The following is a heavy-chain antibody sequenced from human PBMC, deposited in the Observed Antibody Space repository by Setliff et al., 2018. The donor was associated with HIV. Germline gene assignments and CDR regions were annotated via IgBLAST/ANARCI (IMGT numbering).Heavy chain of an antibody. CDR2: IKQDGSEE. D-gene: IGHD6-19*01. J-gene: IGHJ4*02. CDR1: RFTFSRYW. CDR3: TKDHLSGWASDC. V-gene: IGHV3-7*01. Sequence: PGGSLRLSCAASRFTFSRYWMSWVRQAPGKGLEWVAKIKQDGSEEYYEDSVKGRFTISRDNAKNSVYLQMNSLRVEDTAMYYCTKDHLSGWASDCWGQGTLVTVSS.